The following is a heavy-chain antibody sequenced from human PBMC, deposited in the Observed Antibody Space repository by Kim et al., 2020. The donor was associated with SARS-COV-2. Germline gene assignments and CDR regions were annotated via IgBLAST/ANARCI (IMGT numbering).Heavy chain of an antibody. V-gene: IGHV3-30*04. Sequence: GGSLRLSCAASGFTFSSYAMHWVRQAPGKGLEWVAVISYDGSNKYYADSVKGRFTISRDNSKNTLYLQMNSLRAEDTAVYYCARDSSGSYYGAFDIWGQGTMVTVSS. CDR1: GFTFSSYA. CDR2: ISYDGSNK. D-gene: IGHD1-26*01. J-gene: IGHJ3*02. CDR3: ARDSSGSYYGAFDI.